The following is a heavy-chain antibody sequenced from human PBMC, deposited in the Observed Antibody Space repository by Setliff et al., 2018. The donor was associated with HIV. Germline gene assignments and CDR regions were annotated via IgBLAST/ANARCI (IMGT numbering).Heavy chain of an antibody. CDR2: IHPGNDNR. CDR3: ARFSSVYAAIDN. Sequence: ASVKVSCKASGYTFNSYLVYWVRQAPGQRLEWMGWIHPGNDNREYSQRFQGRLTMTRDTSASMVYMELNSLTSEDTAVYFYARFSSVYAAIDNWGPGTLVTVSS. J-gene: IGHJ4*02. V-gene: IGHV1-3*01. CDR1: GYTFNSYL. D-gene: IGHD2-2*01.